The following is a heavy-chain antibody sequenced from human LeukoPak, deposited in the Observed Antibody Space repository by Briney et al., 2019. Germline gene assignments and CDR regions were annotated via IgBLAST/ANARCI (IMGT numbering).Heavy chain of an antibody. Sequence: SETLSLTCAVYGGSFSGYYWSWIRQPPGKGLEWIGEINHSGSTNYNPSLKSRVTISVDTSKNQFSLKLSSVTAADTAVYYCARVVSSREDYWGQGTLVTVSS. J-gene: IGHJ4*02. CDR3: ARVVSSREDY. CDR1: GGSFSGYY. D-gene: IGHD3-16*01. CDR2: INHSGST. V-gene: IGHV4-34*01.